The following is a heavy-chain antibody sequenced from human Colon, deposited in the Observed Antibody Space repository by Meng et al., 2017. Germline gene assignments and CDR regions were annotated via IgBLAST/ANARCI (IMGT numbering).Heavy chain of an antibody. V-gene: IGHV4-31*03. Sequence: VPLHESGPGLAKPPHTPSLTCTVSGDSISSGNHYWSWSRQHPGKGLEWIGYFYFSGNTYYNPSLKSRVTISVDTSKNQFSLNLRSVTAADTAVYYCARYYYDSSGVTYFDPWGQGTLVTVSS. CDR1: GDSISSGNHY. D-gene: IGHD3-22*01. CDR2: FYFSGNT. CDR3: ARYYYDSSGVTYFDP. J-gene: IGHJ5*02.